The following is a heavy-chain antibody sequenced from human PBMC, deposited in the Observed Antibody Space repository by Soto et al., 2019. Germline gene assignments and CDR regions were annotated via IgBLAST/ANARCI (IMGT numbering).Heavy chain of an antibody. CDR2: ISYDGSNK. Sequence: QVQLVESGGGVVQPGRSLRLSCAASGFTFSSYGMHWVRQAPGKGLEWVAVISYDGSNKYYADSVKGRFTISRDNSKNTLYLQMNSLRAEDTAVYYCGGGYCRCGSCYSLMDWGQGTLVTVSS. V-gene: IGHV3-30*03. J-gene: IGHJ4*02. CDR1: GFTFSSYG. CDR3: GGGYCRCGSCYSLMD. D-gene: IGHD2-15*01.